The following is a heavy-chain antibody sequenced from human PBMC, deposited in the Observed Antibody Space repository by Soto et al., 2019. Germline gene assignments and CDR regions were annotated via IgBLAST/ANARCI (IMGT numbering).Heavy chain of an antibody. CDR2: LYDVDGS. J-gene: IGHJ3*01. CDR3: ATWHEREHAYDV. CDR1: GLTISGKKY. Sequence: DVQLVESGGGLIQPGESLRLSCAAFGLTISGKKYVAWVRQAPGKGLEWVSALYDVDGSFYADSVKGRFTTSSDSSKTTVYLQMNDLRPDDTAVYYCATWHEREHAYDVGGEGTTVTVAS. V-gene: IGHV3-53*01. D-gene: IGHD1-1*01.